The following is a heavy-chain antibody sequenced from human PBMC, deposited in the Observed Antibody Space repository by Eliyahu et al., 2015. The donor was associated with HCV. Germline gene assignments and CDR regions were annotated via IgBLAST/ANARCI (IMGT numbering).Heavy chain of an antibody. CDR3: AKTRGWKREEYTFEY. D-gene: IGHD1-1*01. J-gene: IGHJ4*02. CDR1: GSTFXSYG. Sequence: EVQLLESGGGLVPPGGSLRLSCAASGSTFXSYGMRWVRQAPGKGLEWVSGISGRGITTYYADSVKGRFTISRDNSKNTLFLQMNSLRAEDTAVFYCAKTRGWKREEYTFEYWGQGTLVTVSS. CDR2: ISGRGITT. V-gene: IGHV3-23*01.